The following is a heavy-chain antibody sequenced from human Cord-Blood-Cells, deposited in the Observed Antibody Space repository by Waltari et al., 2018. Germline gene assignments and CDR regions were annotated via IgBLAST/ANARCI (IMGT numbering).Heavy chain of an antibody. V-gene: IGHV3-21*01. Sequence: EVQLVESGGGLVKPGGSLRLSCTASGFTFSSYSMNWVRQAPGKGLEWVSSISSRSSYIYYADSVKGRFTISRDNAKNSLYLQMNSLRAEDTAVYYCARDYSGSYVLRDPNWFDPWGQGTLVTVSS. CDR2: ISSRSSYI. CDR1: GFTFSSYS. J-gene: IGHJ5*02. D-gene: IGHD1-26*01. CDR3: ARDYSGSYVLRDPNWFDP.